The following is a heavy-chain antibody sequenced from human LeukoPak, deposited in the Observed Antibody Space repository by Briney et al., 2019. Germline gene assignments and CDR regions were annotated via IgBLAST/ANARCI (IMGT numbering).Heavy chain of an antibody. V-gene: IGHV4-4*09. CDR3: ARQVTGYDSSGYYFAVDY. CDR2: IYTSGST. J-gene: IGHJ4*02. CDR1: GGSISSYC. D-gene: IGHD3-22*01. Sequence: PSETLSLTCTVSGGSISSYCWSWIRQPPGQGLEGIGYIYTSGSTNYNPSLKSRVTISVDTSKNQYSLKLSSVTAADTAVYDCARQVTGYDSSGYYFAVDYWGQGTLVTVSS.